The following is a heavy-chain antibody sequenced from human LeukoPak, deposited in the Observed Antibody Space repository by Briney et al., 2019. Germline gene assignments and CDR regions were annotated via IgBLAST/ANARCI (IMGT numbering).Heavy chain of an antibody. CDR1: GFTFSSYS. CDR2: ISSSSSYI. CDR3: ATAPELVVIASTDY. J-gene: IGHJ4*02. V-gene: IGHV3-21*01. Sequence: GRSLRLSCAASGFTFSSYSMNWVRQAPGKGLEWVSSISSSSSYIYYADSVKGRFTISRDNAKNSLYLQMNSLRAEDTAVYYCATAPELVVIASTDYWGQGTLVTVSS. D-gene: IGHD2-21*01.